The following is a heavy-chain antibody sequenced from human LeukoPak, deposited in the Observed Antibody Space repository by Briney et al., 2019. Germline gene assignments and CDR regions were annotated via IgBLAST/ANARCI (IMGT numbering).Heavy chain of an antibody. J-gene: IGHJ4*02. D-gene: IGHD2-2*01. CDR2: IYPGDSDT. Sequence: GESLKISCKGSGYSFTSYWIGWVRQMPGKGLEWMGIIYPGDSDTGYSPSFQGQVTISADKSISTAYLQWSSLKASDTAMYYCSMEAYCGSTSCYGGGYYFDYWGQGTLVTVSS. CDR1: GYSFTSYW. V-gene: IGHV5-51*01. CDR3: SMEAYCGSTSCYGGGYYFDY.